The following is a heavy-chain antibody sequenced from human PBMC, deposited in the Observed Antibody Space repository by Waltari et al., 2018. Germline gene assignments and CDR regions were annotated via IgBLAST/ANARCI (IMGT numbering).Heavy chain of an antibody. CDR3: ATALGDSSSASRPFDF. Sequence: EVQLLQSGAELKEPGTTVRISCKVSGYTFSDYYIHWVQPAPGKGLRWMGRVEPEDGETIYADNFQGRVTISADTSTDTAFMELSSLRSEDTAVFYCATALGDSSSASRPFDFWGQGTMITVSS. J-gene: IGHJ3*01. CDR2: VEPEDGET. CDR1: GYTFSDYY. D-gene: IGHD6-19*01. V-gene: IGHV1-69-2*01.